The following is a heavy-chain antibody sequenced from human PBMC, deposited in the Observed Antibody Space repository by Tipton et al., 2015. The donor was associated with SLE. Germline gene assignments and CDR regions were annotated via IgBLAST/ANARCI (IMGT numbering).Heavy chain of an antibody. CDR3: ARTEGSQYASWYFDR. CDR1: GASISTEGYS. CDR2: IFHTGSA. J-gene: IGHJ4*02. V-gene: IGHV4-30-2*01. D-gene: IGHD6-13*01. Sequence: TLSLTCVVSGASISTEGYSWSWIRQPPGKGLEWIGYIFHTGSAYYNPSLRSRLTISLDRSNNQFSLKVNSMTAADTAVYHCARTEGSQYASWYFDRWGRGTLVSVSS.